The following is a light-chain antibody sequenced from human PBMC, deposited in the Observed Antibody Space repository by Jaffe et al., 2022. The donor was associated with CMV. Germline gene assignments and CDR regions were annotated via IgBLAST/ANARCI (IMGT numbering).Light chain of an antibody. J-gene: IGLJ3*02. CDR3: QSYDDNNWV. Sequence: NFMLTQPHSVSESPRKTVTISCTRSSGSIASSYVHWYQQRPGSVPTTVIFENEQRPSGVPDRFSGSIDSSSNSASLTISGLKTDDEADYYCQSYDDNNWVFGGGTRLTVL. V-gene: IGLV6-57*04. CDR2: ENE. CDR1: SGSIASSY.